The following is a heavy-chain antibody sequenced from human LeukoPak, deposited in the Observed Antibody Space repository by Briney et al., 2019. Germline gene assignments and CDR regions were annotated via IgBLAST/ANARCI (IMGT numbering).Heavy chain of an antibody. V-gene: IGHV1-18*01. D-gene: IGHD3-10*01. CDR3: ARDRRARISMLRGLMGYFFDY. Sequence: ASVKVSCKTSGYTFSNYGFSWVRQAPGQGLEWMGWISGCNGNTNYGEKFQGRVTMTTDTSSNTAYMQLRSLRSDDTAVYYCARDRRARISMLRGLMGYFFDYWGQGSLVIVSS. CDR1: GYTFSNYG. J-gene: IGHJ4*02. CDR2: ISGCNGNT.